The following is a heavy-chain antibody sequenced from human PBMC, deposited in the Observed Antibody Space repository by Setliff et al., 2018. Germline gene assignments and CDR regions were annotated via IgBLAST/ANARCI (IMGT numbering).Heavy chain of an antibody. V-gene: IGHV5-51*01. CDR3: ARQDPAQYYFDY. CDR2: IYPGDSDT. J-gene: IGHJ4*02. CDR1: GDSFTSYW. Sequence: GESLKISCKGSGDSFTSYWICWVRKMPGKGLEWRGIIYPGDSDTSYSPSFQGQVTISADKSISTAYLQWSSLKASDTAMYYCARQDPAQYYFDYWGQGTLFTVSS.